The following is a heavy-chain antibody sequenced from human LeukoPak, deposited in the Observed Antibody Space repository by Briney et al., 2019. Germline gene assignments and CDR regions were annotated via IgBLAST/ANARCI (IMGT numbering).Heavy chain of an antibody. CDR1: GFTFSSYW. Sequence: GGSLRLSCAASGFTFSSYWMSWVRQAPGKGLEWVANIKQDGSEKYYVDSVKGRFTISRDNAKNSLYLQMNSLRAEDTAVYYCARDLGLDPALGDDAFDIWGQGTMVTVSS. CDR3: ARDLGLDPALGDDAFDI. J-gene: IGHJ3*02. D-gene: IGHD6-19*01. CDR2: IKQDGSEK. V-gene: IGHV3-7*01.